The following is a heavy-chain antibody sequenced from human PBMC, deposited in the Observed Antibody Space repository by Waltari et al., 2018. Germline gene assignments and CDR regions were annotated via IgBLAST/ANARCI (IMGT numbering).Heavy chain of an antibody. D-gene: IGHD3-3*01. CDR2: IKYDGSEK. Sequence: EVQLVESGGGLVQPGGSLRLSWAASGFILSRYWLSWVRQAPGRGLEWVANIKYDGSEKHYVDSVKGRFTISRDNLKDSLYLQMNSLRVEDTAVYYCVRDLVNFWLSFDALDMWGQGTMVTVSS. V-gene: IGHV3-7*01. CDR1: GFILSRYW. CDR3: VRDLVNFWLSFDALDM. J-gene: IGHJ3*02.